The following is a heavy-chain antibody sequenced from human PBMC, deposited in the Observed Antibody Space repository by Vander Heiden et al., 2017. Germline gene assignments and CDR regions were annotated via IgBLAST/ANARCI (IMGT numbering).Heavy chain of an antibody. J-gene: IGHJ4*02. CDR3: AKEVGRWLVLGYYFDY. Sequence: EVQLLESGGGLVQPGGSLRLSCAASGFTFSSYAMSWVRQAPGKGLEWVSAISGSGGSTYYADSVKGRFTISRDNSKNTLYLQMNSLRAEDTAVYYCAKEVGRWLVLGYYFDYWGQGTLVTVSS. D-gene: IGHD6-19*01. CDR1: GFTFSSYA. V-gene: IGHV3-23*01. CDR2: ISGSGGST.